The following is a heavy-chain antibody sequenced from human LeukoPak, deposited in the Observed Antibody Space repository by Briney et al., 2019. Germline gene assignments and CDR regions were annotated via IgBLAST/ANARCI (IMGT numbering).Heavy chain of an antibody. CDR1: GITFSSYA. D-gene: IGHD3-3*01. J-gene: IGHJ6*02. Sequence: GGSLRLSCVASGITFSSYAMSWVRQAPGKGLEWVGRIKSKTDGGTTDYAAPVKGRSTISRDDSKNTLYLQMNSLKTEDTAVYYCTTAVLLRFFSGYGMDVWGQGTTVTVSS. CDR2: IKSKTDGGTT. CDR3: TTAVLLRFFSGYGMDV. V-gene: IGHV3-15*01.